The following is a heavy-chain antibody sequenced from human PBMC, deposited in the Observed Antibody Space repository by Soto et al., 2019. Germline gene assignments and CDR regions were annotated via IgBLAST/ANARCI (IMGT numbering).Heavy chain of an antibody. J-gene: IGHJ4*02. V-gene: IGHV4-39*01. CDR2: IYYSGST. CDR1: GDSISSSSYY. Sequence: PSETLSLTCTVSGDSISSSSYYWDWIRQPPGKGLEWIGSIYYSGSTYYNPSLKSRVTISVDTSKNQFSLKLSSVTAADTAVYYCARARSGGRRFDSWGQGALVTVSS. D-gene: IGHD2-15*01. CDR3: ARARSGGRRFDS.